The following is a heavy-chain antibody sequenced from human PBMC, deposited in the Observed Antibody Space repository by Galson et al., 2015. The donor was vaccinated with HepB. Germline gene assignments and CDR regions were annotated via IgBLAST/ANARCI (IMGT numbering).Heavy chain of an antibody. CDR3: AKDLLRYRSGGSCYVFDY. CDR1: GFTFSSYG. D-gene: IGHD2-15*01. CDR2: ISYDGSNK. Sequence: SLRLSCAASGFTFSSYGMHWVRQAPGKGLEWVAVISYDGSNKYYADSVKGRFTISRDNSKNTLYLQMNSLRAKDTAVYYCAKDLLRYRSGGSCYVFDYWGQGTLVTVSS. J-gene: IGHJ4*02. V-gene: IGHV3-30*18.